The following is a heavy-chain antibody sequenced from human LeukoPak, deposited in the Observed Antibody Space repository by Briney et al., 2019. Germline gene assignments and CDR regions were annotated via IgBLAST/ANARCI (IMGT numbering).Heavy chain of an antibody. D-gene: IGHD6-25*01. J-gene: IGHJ4*02. Sequence: SETLSLTCAVYGGSFSGYYWSWIRQPPGKGLEWIGEINHSGSTNYNPSLKSRVTISVDTSKNQFSLKLGSVTAADTAVYYCARGQRARFGYWGQGTLVTVSS. V-gene: IGHV4-34*01. CDR1: GGSFSGYY. CDR3: ARGQRARFGY. CDR2: INHSGST.